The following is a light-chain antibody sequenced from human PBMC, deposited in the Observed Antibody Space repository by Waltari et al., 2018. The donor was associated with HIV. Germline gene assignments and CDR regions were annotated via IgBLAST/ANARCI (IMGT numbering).Light chain of an antibody. CDR1: SNDVGDYNH. Sequence: QSALTQPASVSGSPGQSITISCIGSSNDVGDYNHVAWYQQHPDKAPKLLIYDVTNRPPGVSNRFSCSKSGNTASLAISGLQAEEEADYFCTAYKYSTRSYVFGTGTKVTVL. J-gene: IGLJ1*01. CDR2: DVT. CDR3: TAYKYSTRSYV. V-gene: IGLV2-14*03.